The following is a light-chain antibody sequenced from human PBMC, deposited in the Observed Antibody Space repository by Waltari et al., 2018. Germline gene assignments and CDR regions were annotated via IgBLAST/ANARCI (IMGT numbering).Light chain of an antibody. CDR2: DAS. CDR3: QKYGTLPAT. Sequence: EIVLTLSQGTLSLSPGDRATPSCRASQSVSRWLAWYQQKPGQAPRLLIYDASTRATDIPDRFSGSGSGTDFSLTISRLEPEDFAVYYCQKYGTLPATFGQGTKVEIK. V-gene: IGKV3-20*01. J-gene: IGKJ1*01. CDR1: QSVSRW.